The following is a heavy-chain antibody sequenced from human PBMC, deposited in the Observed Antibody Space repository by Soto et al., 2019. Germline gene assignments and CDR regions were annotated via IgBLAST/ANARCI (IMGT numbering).Heavy chain of an antibody. CDR2: INHSGST. D-gene: IGHD4-17*01. V-gene: IGHV4-34*01. CDR1: GGSFSGYY. Sequence: SETLSLTCAVYGGSFSGYYWSWIRQPPGKGLEWIGEINHSGSTNYNPSLKNRVTISVDTSKNQFSLKLSSVTAADTAVYYCARGGLHYGDYPFDYWGQGTLVTVSS. J-gene: IGHJ4*02. CDR3: ARGGLHYGDYPFDY.